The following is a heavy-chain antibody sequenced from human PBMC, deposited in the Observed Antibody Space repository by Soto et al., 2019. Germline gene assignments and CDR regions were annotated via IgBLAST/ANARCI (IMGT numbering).Heavy chain of an antibody. CDR3: ARGSSIVGATTGAFDI. Sequence: QVQLVQSGAEVKKPGASVKVSCKASGYTFTSYGISWVRQAPGQGLEWLGWISAYNGNTNYAQKLQGRVTMTPDTSTSTAYMELRSLRSDDTAVYYCARGSSIVGATTGAFDIWGQGTMVTVSS. V-gene: IGHV1-18*01. J-gene: IGHJ3*02. CDR2: ISAYNGNT. D-gene: IGHD1-26*01. CDR1: GYTFTSYG.